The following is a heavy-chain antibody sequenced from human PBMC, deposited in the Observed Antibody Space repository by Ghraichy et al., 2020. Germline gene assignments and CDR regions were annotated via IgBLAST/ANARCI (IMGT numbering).Heavy chain of an antibody. CDR1: GLIVSSNY. CDR2: LYSGGST. V-gene: IGHV3-53*01. J-gene: IGHJ3*02. Sequence: GGSLRLSCAASGLIVSSNYMSWVRQAPGKGLEWVSVLYSGGSTYYADSVKGRFTISRDNSKNTLYLQMNSLRAEDTAVYYCARVVLDRDGYNPQNQPDAFDIWGQGTMVTVSS. CDR3: ARVVLDRDGYNPQNQPDAFDI. D-gene: IGHD5-24*01.